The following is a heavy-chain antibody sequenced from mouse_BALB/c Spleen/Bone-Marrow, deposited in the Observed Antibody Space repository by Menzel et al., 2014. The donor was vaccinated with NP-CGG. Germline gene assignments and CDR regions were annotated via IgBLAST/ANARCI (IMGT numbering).Heavy chain of an antibody. Sequence: SGAELAKPGASVKMSCKASGYTFTNYWMHWVKQRPGQGLEWIGCINLSIGYTEYNQKFKDKAKLTADKSSSTAYMQLSSLTFEDSAVYYCARSAPWDGFAYWGQGTLVTVSA. CDR1: GYTFTNYW. CDR2: INLSIGYT. J-gene: IGHJ3*01. D-gene: IGHD4-1*01. V-gene: IGHV1-7*01. CDR3: ARSAPWDGFAY.